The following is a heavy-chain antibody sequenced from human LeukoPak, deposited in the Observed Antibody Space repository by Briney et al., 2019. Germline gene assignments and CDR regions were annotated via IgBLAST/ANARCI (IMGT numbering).Heavy chain of an antibody. J-gene: IGHJ6*03. CDR3: ARKGALRFLEWFPQSAGRMDV. V-gene: IGHV4-34*01. D-gene: IGHD3-3*01. CDR1: GGSFSGYY. Sequence: PSETLSLTCAVYGGSFSGYYWSWIRQPPGKGLEWIGEINHSGSTNYNPSLKSRVTISVDTSKNQFSLKLSSVTAADTAVYYCARKGALRFLEWFPQSAGRMDVWGKGTTVTVSS. CDR2: INHSGST.